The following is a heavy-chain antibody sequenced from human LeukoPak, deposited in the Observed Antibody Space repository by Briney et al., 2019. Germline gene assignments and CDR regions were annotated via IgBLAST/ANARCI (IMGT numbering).Heavy chain of an antibody. J-gene: IGHJ4*02. CDR2: INHSGST. V-gene: IGHV4-34*01. D-gene: IGHD3-9*01. CDR1: GGSFSGYY. CDR3: ARVTGYMIEDYFDY. Sequence: SETLSLTCAVYGGSFSGYYWSWIRQPPGKGLEWIGEINHSGSTNYNPSLKSRVTISVDTSKNQFSLKLSSVTAADTAVYYCARVTGYMIEDYFDYWGQGILVTVSS.